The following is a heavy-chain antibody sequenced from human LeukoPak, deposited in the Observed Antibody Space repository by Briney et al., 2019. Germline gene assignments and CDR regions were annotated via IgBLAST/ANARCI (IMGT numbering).Heavy chain of an antibody. Sequence: SETLSLTCTVSGHSIINTYYWGWIRQPPGKGLEWIGSIHHSGNRFESGSTHYNPSLRSRVTVSADTSKNQFSLTLRSVTAADTAVCFCARNVSSGFFTDWGRGTLVTVSS. CDR3: ARNVSSGFFTD. D-gene: IGHD6-25*01. J-gene: IGHJ1*01. V-gene: IGHV4-59*08. CDR2: IHHSGNRFESGST. CDR1: GHSIINTYY.